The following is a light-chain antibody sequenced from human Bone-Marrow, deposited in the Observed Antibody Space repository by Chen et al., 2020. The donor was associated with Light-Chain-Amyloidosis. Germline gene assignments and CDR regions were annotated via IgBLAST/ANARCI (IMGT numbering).Light chain of an antibody. CDR3: QQRANWPWT. V-gene: IGKV3-11*01. CDR2: DAS. CDR1: QSVSSY. Sequence: EIVLTQSPATLSLSPGERATLSCRASQSVSSYLAWYQQKPGQAPRLLIYDASNRATDIPARFSGSGSGTDFTLTISRLEPEDFAFYYCQQRANWPWTFGQGTKVEIK. J-gene: IGKJ1*01.